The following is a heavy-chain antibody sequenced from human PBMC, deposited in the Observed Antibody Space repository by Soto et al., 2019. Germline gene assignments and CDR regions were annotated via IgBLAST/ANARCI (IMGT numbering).Heavy chain of an antibody. D-gene: IGHD2-15*01. J-gene: IGHJ3*02. CDR3: AGRDVVVVAGAFDI. CDR1: GYTFTSYG. Sequence: ASVKVSCKASGYTFTSYGISWVRQAPGQGLEWMGGIIPIFGTANYAQKFQGRVTITADESTSTAYMELSSLRSEDTAVYYCAGRDVVVVAGAFDIWGQGTMVTVSS. V-gene: IGHV1-69*13. CDR2: IIPIFGTA.